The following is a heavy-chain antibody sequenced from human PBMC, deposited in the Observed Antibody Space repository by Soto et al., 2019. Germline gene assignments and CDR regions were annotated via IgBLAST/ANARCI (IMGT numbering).Heavy chain of an antibody. J-gene: IGHJ4*02. CDR3: TKHYDSSGYWPYY. CDR1: GFTFSSYA. V-gene: IGHV3-23*01. Sequence: EVQLLESGGGLVQPGGPLRLSCAASGFTFSSYAMSWARQAPGKGQEWVAAISGDGGSTYYADSVKGRFTISRDNSKNTLYLQMNSLRAEVTAVYYCTKHYDSSGYWPYYWGQGTLFTVSS. D-gene: IGHD3-22*01. CDR2: ISGDGGST.